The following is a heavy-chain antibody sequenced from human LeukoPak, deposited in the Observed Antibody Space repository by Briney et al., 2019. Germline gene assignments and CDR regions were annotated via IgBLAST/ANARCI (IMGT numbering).Heavy chain of an antibody. CDR1: GGTFSSYA. V-gene: IGHV1-69*13. Sequence: SVKVSCKASGGTFSSYAISWVRQAPGQGLEWMGGIIPIFGTANYAQKFQGRVTITADESTSTAYMELSSLRSEDTAVYYCARGRPYYGSGSYYPGWRFDPWGQGTLVTVSS. CDR3: ARGRPYYGSGSYYPGWRFDP. J-gene: IGHJ5*02. CDR2: IIPIFGTA. D-gene: IGHD3-10*01.